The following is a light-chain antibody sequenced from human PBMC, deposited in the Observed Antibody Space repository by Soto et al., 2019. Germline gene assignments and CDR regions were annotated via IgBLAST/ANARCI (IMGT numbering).Light chain of an antibody. V-gene: IGKV3-11*01. Sequence: EIVLTQSPATLSLSPGERATLSCRASQSVSTYLTWYQQKPGQAPRLLIYDASKRATGIPARFSGSGSGTDFTLTISSLEPEDFAAYYCQQYGSSPFTFGPGTKVDIK. CDR2: DAS. J-gene: IGKJ3*01. CDR1: QSVSTY. CDR3: QQYGSSPFT.